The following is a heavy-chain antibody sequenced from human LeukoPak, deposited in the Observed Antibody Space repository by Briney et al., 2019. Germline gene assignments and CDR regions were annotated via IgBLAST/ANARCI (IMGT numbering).Heavy chain of an antibody. CDR3: ANEVRPNDY. CDR2: IYISGGST. J-gene: IGHJ4*02. D-gene: IGHD1-1*01. V-gene: IGHV3-23*01. CDR1: GFTFSNYA. Sequence: GRSLRLSCAATGFTFSNYAIHWGRQAPGKGLEWVSSIYISGGSTYYADSVQGRFTISRDNSKNTLYLQMNSLRAEDTALYYCANEVRPNDYWGQGTLVTVSS.